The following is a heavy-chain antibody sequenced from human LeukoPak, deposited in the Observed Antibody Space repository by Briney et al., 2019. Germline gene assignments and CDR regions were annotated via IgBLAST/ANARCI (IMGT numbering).Heavy chain of an antibody. V-gene: IGHV4-59*01. CDR2: VDHTGST. CDR3: ARGRVSSSTWYSTYYCYFYMDV. Sequence: SETLSLTCTVSDDSITMYYWTWIRQPPGKGLEWIGYVDHTGSTKFNPSLNGRVSISRDTSKNLFSLRLRSVTAADTAVYFCARGRVSSSTWYSTYYCYFYMDVWGKGTTVTVSS. CDR1: DDSITMYY. J-gene: IGHJ6*03. D-gene: IGHD4-11*01.